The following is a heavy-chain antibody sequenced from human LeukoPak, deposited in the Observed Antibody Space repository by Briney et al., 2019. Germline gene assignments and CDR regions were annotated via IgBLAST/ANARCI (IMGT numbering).Heavy chain of an antibody. V-gene: IGHV3-30-3*01. CDR2: ISYDGSNK. D-gene: IGHD6-13*01. CDR1: GFTFSSYA. Sequence: HPGGSLRLSCAASGFTFSSYAMHWVRQAPGKGLEWVAVISYDGSNKYYADSVKGRFTISRDNSKNTLYLQMNSLRAEDTAVYYCAREGIAAAGTFDYWGQGTLVTVSS. J-gene: IGHJ4*02. CDR3: AREGIAAAGTFDY.